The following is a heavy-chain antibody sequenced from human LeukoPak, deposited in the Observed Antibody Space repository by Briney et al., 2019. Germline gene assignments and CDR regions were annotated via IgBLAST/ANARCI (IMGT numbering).Heavy chain of an antibody. Sequence: ASVKVSCKASGYSFTNYDINWVRQATGQGLEWMGWMNPKSGDTGYSQKFQGRVTITRNTSISTAYMELSSLRSEDTAVYYCARVGGTTFAIFGVVTRYYYYMDVWGKGTTVTVSS. D-gene: IGHD3-3*01. CDR1: GYSFTNYD. CDR2: MNPKSGDT. J-gene: IGHJ6*03. CDR3: ARVGGTTFAIFGVVTRYYYYMDV. V-gene: IGHV1-8*03.